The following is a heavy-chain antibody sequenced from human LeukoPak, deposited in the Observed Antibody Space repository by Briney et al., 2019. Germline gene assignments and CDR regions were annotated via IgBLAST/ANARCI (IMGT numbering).Heavy chain of an antibody. CDR3: ARERITMVRGALGY. CDR2: INHSGST. Sequence: PSETLSLTCAVYGGSFSGYYWSWIRQPPGKGLEWIGEINHSGSTNYNPPLKSRVTISVDTSKNQFSLKLSSVTAADTAVYYCARERITMVRGALGYWGQGTLVTVSS. CDR1: GGSFSGYY. J-gene: IGHJ4*02. V-gene: IGHV4-34*01. D-gene: IGHD3-10*01.